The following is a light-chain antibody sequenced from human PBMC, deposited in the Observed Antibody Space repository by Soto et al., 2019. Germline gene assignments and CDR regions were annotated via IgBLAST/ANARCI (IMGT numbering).Light chain of an antibody. J-gene: IGKJ2*01. Sequence: DIQMTQSPSTLFASVGDRVTITCRASQSISSWLAWYQQKPGKAPKLLIYKASSLESGVPSRFSGSGSGTDFTLTISSLQPEDFATYYCQQSYSTPYTFGQGTKLEIK. CDR1: QSISSW. V-gene: IGKV1-5*03. CDR3: QQSYSTPYT. CDR2: KAS.